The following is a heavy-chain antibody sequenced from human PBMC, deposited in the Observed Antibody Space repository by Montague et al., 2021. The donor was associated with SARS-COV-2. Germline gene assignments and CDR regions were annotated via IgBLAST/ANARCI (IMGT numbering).Heavy chain of an antibody. CDR2: ISSRTSYT. J-gene: IGHJ3*02. D-gene: IGHD6-13*01. CDR1: GFTFSAYS. CDR3: ARDGCNNSWYHFGFDI. Sequence: SLRLSCAASGFTFSAYSMTWVRQAPGKGLEWVSSISSRTSYTYYGDSVKGRFTSSRDNAKNSLYLEMNSLRAEDTAVYYCARDGCNNSWYHFGFDIWGQGTVVTVSS. V-gene: IGHV3-21*01.